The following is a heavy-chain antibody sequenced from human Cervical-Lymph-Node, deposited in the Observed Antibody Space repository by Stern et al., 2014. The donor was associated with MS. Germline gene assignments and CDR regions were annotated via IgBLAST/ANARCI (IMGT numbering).Heavy chain of an antibody. Sequence: VQLVASGAEVKKPGASVKVSCKASGYTFIEYAISWVRQAPGQGLEWMGWIGTNIGNTNYAQKFQGRVTLATDTSTTTVYMELRSLRSDDTAMYYCRAGSDAFDIWGQGTMVTVSS. CDR2: IGTNIGNT. J-gene: IGHJ3*02. CDR3: RAGSDAFDI. CDR1: GYTFIEYA. D-gene: IGHD6-13*01. V-gene: IGHV1-18*01.